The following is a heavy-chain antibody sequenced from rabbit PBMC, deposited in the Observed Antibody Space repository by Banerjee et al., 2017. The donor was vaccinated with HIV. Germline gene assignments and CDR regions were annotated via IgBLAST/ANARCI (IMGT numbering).Heavy chain of an antibody. Sequence: QSLEESGGDLVKPGASLTLTCTASGFSFSSSYYMCWVRQAPGKGLEWIACIYAGSSGSTYYASWAKGRFTISKTSSTTVTLQMTSLTDADTATYFCARGLDVAKLWGPGTLVTVS. D-gene: IGHD4-1*01. CDR1: GFSFSSSYY. V-gene: IGHV1S40*01. CDR2: IYAGSSGST. J-gene: IGHJ4*01. CDR3: ARGLDVAKL.